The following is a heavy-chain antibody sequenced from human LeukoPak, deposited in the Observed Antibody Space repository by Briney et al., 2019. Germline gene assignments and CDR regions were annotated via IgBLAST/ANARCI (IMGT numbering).Heavy chain of an antibody. CDR3: ARVNYGSGSYYIHTNWFDP. J-gene: IGHJ5*02. CDR2: IYYSGST. CDR1: GGSISSYY. D-gene: IGHD3-10*01. V-gene: IGHV4-59*01. Sequence: SETLSLTCTVSGGSISSYYWSWIRQPPGKGLEWIGYIYYSGSTNYNPSLKSRVTISVDTSKNQFSLKLSSVTAADTAVYYCARVNYGSGSYYIHTNWFDPWGQGTLVTVSS.